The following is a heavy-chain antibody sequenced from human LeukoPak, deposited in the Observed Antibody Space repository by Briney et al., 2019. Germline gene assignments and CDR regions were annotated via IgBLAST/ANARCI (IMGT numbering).Heavy chain of an antibody. J-gene: IGHJ4*02. CDR3: TTDWVVRRYNDY. Sequence: GGSLRLSCVVSGFSFSESAMHWVRQAPGKGLEWVGRIRTKPNNYATAYNQSMQGRFTISRDDSKNTLYLQMNSLKTEDTAVYYCTTDWVVRRYNDYWGQGTLVTVSS. CDR2: IRTKPNNYAT. CDR1: GFSFSESA. D-gene: IGHD3-10*01. V-gene: IGHV3-73*01.